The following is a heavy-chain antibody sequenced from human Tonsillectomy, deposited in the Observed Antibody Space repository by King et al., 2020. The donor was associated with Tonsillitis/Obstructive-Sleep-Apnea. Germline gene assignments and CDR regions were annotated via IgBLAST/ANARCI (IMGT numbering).Heavy chain of an antibody. V-gene: IGHV3-30*01. D-gene: IGHD4-11*01. Sequence: VQLVESGGGVVQPGRSLRLSCAASGFTFSSYAMHWVRQAPGKGLEWVAVISYDGSNKYYADSVKGRFTISRDNSKNTLYLQMNSLRAEDTAVYYCVGLSGVTTVDPWGQGTLVTVSS. J-gene: IGHJ5*02. CDR3: VGLSGVTTVDP. CDR1: GFTFSSYA. CDR2: ISYDGSNK.